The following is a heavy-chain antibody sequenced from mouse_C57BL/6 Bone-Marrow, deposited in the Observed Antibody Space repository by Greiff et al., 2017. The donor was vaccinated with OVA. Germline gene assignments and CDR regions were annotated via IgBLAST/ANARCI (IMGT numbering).Heavy chain of an antibody. D-gene: IGHD1-1*01. CDR2: IYPGGGDT. CDR1: GYAFSSSW. CDR3: ATLYDYGSSYPYFDY. J-gene: IGHJ2*01. Sequence: QVQLKESGPELVKPGASVKISCKASGYAFSSSWMNWVKQRPGKGLEWIGRIYPGGGDTNYNGKFKGRATLTADKSSSTAYMQLSSLTSEDSAVYFCATLYDYGSSYPYFDYWGQGTTLTVSS. V-gene: IGHV1-82*01.